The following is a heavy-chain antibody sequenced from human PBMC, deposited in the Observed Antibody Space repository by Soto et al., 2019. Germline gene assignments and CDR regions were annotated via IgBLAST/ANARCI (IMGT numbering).Heavy chain of an antibody. J-gene: IGHJ4*02. CDR3: ARVTAGSAVAGRQFDY. D-gene: IGHD6-19*01. CDR1: GFTFSSYS. V-gene: IGHV3-21*01. Sequence: EVQLVESGGGLVKPGGSLRLFCAASGFTFSSYSMNWVRQAPGKGLEWVSSISSSSSYIYYADSVKGRFTISRDNAKNSLYLQMNSLRAEDTAVYYCARVTAGSAVAGRQFDYWGQGTLVTVSS. CDR2: ISSSSSYI.